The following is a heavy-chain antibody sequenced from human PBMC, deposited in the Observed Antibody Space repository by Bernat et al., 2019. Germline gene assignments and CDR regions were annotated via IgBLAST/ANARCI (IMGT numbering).Heavy chain of an antibody. Sequence: QVQLVESGGGVVQPGRYLRLSCAASGFTFSSYGMHWVRQAPGKGLEWVAVISNDGRNKYYAVSVTDRLPTSRDNCQNTLYPQMNSLRVQDTAVYYCAKERDSSNSYGGGFDYWGQGTLVTVSS. CDR3: AKERDSSNSYGGGFDY. J-gene: IGHJ4*02. CDR1: GFTFSSYG. V-gene: IGHV3-30*18. CDR2: ISNDGRNK. D-gene: IGHD6-13*01.